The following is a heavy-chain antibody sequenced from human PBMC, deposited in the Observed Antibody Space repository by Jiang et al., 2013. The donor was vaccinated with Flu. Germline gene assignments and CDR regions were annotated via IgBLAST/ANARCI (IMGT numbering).Heavy chain of an antibody. J-gene: IGHJ4*02. V-gene: IGHV4-30-2*01. Sequence: SGLVKPSQTLSLTCAVSGGSMNSGGYSWSWIRQPPGKGLEWIGFLYHSGSTYSNPSLKSRVTISVDRSKNQFSLNLSSVTAADTAVYYCARVGFSYGIPYFDYWGQGTLVTVSS. CDR2: LYHSGST. D-gene: IGHD3-16*01. CDR1: GGSMNSGGYS. CDR3: ARVGFSYGIPYFDY.